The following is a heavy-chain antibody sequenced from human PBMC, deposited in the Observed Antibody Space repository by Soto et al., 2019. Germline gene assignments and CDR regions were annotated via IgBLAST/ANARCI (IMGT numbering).Heavy chain of an antibody. J-gene: IGHJ1*01. Sequence: PGGSLRLSCATSGFSFRSYAMTWLRQAPGKGLEWVSTISPTGGSTYYADSVKGRFTISRDDFKSTLHLQMNSLSAEDTAFYYCVKDESINWYSGHFRHWGQGTLVTVSS. CDR3: VKDESINWYSGHFRH. CDR1: GFSFRSYA. D-gene: IGHD6-13*01. CDR2: ISPTGGST. V-gene: IGHV3-23*01.